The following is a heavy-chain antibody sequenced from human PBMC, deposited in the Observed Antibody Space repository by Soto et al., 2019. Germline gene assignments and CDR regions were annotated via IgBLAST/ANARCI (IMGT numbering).Heavy chain of an antibody. CDR1: GFSFRDCA. D-gene: IGHD1-26*01. CDR2: IRRDGSYE. Sequence: QVHLVESGGGVVQPGKSLRISCAASGFSFRDCAMHWFRQAPGKGLEWLATIRRDGSYENYGDSVKGRFTISRDNFKNTLYLQMDSMRVEDTALYYCVREGPRKIVGAIDYWGQGTLVTVSS. CDR3: VREGPRKIVGAIDY. V-gene: IGHV3-33*01. J-gene: IGHJ4*02.